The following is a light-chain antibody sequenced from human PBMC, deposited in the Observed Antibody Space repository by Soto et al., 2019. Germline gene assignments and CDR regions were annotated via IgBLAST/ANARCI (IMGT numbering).Light chain of an antibody. J-gene: IGKJ4*01. Sequence: GDRVTITFRASQDISTYLAWYQQKPGKAPMLLISAASTLQSGVPSRFSGSGSGTDFTLTISSLQPEDFATYYCQQLNHYPSTFGGGTKVDIK. CDR1: QDISTY. CDR3: QQLNHYPST. CDR2: AAS. V-gene: IGKV1-9*01.